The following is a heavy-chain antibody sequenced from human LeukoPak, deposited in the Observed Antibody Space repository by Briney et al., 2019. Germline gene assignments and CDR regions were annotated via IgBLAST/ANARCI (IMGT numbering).Heavy chain of an antibody. CDR3: ARGTNDAFDI. J-gene: IGHJ3*02. Sequence: SETLSLTSTVSGGSISSYYWSWIRQPPGKGLEWIGYIYYSGSTNYNPSLKSRVTVSVDTSKNQFSLKLSSVTAADTAVYYCARGTNDAFDIWGQGTMVTVSS. CDR1: GGSISSYY. V-gene: IGHV4-59*01. CDR2: IYYSGST. D-gene: IGHD2-2*01.